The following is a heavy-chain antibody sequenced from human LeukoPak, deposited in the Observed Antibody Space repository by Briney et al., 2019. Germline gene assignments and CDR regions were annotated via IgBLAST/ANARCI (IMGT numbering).Heavy chain of an antibody. V-gene: IGHV4-39*02. D-gene: IGHD3-3*01. CDR2: VYYGRTT. CDR1: AGSFSSSSHH. CDR3: ARLGAGPTYYDFWSGYSSFYFDY. J-gene: IGHJ4*02. Sequence: PSETLSLTCTVSAGSFSSSSHHWGWNRQAPGKGLEGIVSVYYGRTTYYNPSLDVRITISIDTSKNHFSLKLSSVTAADTAVYYCARLGAGPTYYDFWSGYSSFYFDYWGQGTLVTVSS.